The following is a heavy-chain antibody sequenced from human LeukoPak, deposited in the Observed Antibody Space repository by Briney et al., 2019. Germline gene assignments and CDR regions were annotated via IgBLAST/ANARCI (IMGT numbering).Heavy chain of an antibody. CDR2: IYYSGST. J-gene: IGHJ3*02. D-gene: IGHD2-15*01. CDR3: ARREYCSGGTCYLAFDI. Sequence: PSETLSLTCTVSGGSISSYYWSWIRQPPGKGLEWIGYIYYSGSTNYNPSLKGRVTISVDTSKNQFSLKLSSVTAADTAVYYCARREYCSGGTCYLAFDIWGQGTMVTVSS. V-gene: IGHV4-59*08. CDR1: GGSISSYY.